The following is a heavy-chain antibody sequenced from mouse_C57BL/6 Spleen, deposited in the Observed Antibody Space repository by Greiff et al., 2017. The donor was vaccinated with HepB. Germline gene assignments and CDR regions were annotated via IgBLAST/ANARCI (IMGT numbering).Heavy chain of an antibody. J-gene: IGHJ3*01. CDR1: GFNIKDDY. CDR3: TTDGRTY. Sequence: EVHLVESGAELVRPGASVKLSCTASGFNIKDDYMHWVKQRPEQGLEWIGWIDPENGDTEYASKFQGKATITADTSSNTAYLQLSCLTSDDTAVYYCTTDGRTYWGQGTLVTVSA. V-gene: IGHV14-4*01. D-gene: IGHD1-2*01. CDR2: IDPENGDT.